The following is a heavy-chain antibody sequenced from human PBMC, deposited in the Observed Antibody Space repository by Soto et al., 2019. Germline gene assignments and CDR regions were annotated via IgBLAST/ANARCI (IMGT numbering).Heavy chain of an antibody. CDR2: INPNSGAT. J-gene: IGHJ5*02. V-gene: IGHV1-2*02. CDR1: GYTFTGYF. CDR3: ARGGGTNRAPLT. Sequence: GASVKVSCEASGYTFTGYFIHWVQQAARQGLEWVGYINPNSGATKYAPRFQCRVTMTRDTSIRTDYKDLSNLTSDATAVYYGARGGGTNRAPLTWGTGXLVTV. D-gene: IGHD1-1*01.